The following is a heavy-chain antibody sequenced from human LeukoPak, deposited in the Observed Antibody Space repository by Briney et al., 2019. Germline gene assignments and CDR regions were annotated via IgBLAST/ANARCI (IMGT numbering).Heavy chain of an antibody. CDR3: ARIGKEDYYYYYGMDV. J-gene: IGHJ6*02. V-gene: IGHV4-34*01. Sequence: SETLSLTCAVYGGSFSGYYWSWIRQPPGRGLEWIGEINHSGSTNYNPSLKSRVTISVDTSKNQFSLKLSSVTAADTAVYYCARIGKEDYYYYYGMDVWGQGTTVTVSS. CDR2: INHSGST. CDR1: GGSFSGYY.